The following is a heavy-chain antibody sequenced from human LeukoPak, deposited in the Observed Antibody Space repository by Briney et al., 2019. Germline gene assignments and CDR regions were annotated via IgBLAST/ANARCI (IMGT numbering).Heavy chain of an antibody. V-gene: IGHV3-64D*06. CDR1: GFTFSSYA. CDR2: ISSNGGST. D-gene: IGHD3-10*01. J-gene: IGHJ4*02. CDR3: VKDSSSGSYFDY. Sequence: GGSLRLSCAASGFTFSSYAMSWVRQAPGKGLEWVSAISSNGGSTYYADSVKGRFTISRDNSRNTLHLQMSSLRVEDTAVYYCVKDSSSGSYFDYWGQGTLVTVSS.